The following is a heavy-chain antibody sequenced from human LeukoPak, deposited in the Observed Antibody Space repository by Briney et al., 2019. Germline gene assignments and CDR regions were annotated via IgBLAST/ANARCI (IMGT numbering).Heavy chain of an antibody. Sequence: GGSLRLSCAASGFTFSNAWMGWVRQAPGKGLEWVGRIQSKTDSGTTDYAAPVKGRFTISRDDSKNALYLQMNSLKTDDTAVYYCTTELYCGGDCYPGAWGQGTLVTVSS. CDR3: TTELYCGGDCYPGA. D-gene: IGHD2-21*02. CDR1: GFTFSNAW. J-gene: IGHJ5*02. CDR2: IQSKTDSGTT. V-gene: IGHV3-15*01.